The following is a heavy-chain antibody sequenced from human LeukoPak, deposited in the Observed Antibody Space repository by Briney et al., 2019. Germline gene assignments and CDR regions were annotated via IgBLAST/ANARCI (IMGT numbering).Heavy chain of an antibody. CDR3: ARPKYSSSWYFDY. CDR2: INHSGST. Sequence: ASETLSLTCAVYGGSFNDYFWSWIRQPPGKGLEWIGEINHSGSTNYNPSLKSRATISVDTSKNQFSLKLSSVTAADTALYYCARPKYSSSWYFDYWGQGTLVTVSS. D-gene: IGHD6-13*01. J-gene: IGHJ4*02. V-gene: IGHV4-34*01. CDR1: GGSFNDYF.